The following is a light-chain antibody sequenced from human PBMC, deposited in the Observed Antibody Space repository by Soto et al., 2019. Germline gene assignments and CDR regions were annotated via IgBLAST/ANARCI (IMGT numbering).Light chain of an antibody. J-gene: IGKJ1*01. CDR2: AAS. CDR1: QSVSIK. CDR3: QQYNKWWT. Sequence: IVMTQSPATLSLSPGERATISCRASQSVSIKLAWKKQKPGQAPRLLIYAASTRATGIPARNRDSGSGTEFTLTICILQSEDFAVYYCQQYNKWWTFGPGTKVDIK. V-gene: IGKV3-15*01.